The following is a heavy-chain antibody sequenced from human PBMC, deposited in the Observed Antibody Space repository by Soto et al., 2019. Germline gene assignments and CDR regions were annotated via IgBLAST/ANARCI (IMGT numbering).Heavy chain of an antibody. D-gene: IGHD5-18*01. Sequence: QVQLQESGPGLVKPSQTLSLTCTVSGGSINSGGYCWSWIRQHPGKGLDWIGCISYGGSTSYNPSLNRRVTISVDTSKNQFSLKLTSVTAADTAVYYCSRGILVWGQGALITVSS. CDR2: ISYGGST. V-gene: IGHV4-31*03. CDR1: GGSINSGGYC. J-gene: IGHJ4*02. CDR3: SRGILV.